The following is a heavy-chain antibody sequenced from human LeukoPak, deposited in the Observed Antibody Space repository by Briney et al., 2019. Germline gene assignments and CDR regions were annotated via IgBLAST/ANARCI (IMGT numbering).Heavy chain of an antibody. CDR2: TSYDGSNK. V-gene: IGHV3-30-3*01. D-gene: IGHD5-12*01. CDR3: ARGYDQTGAYYYYYGMDV. J-gene: IGHJ6*02. CDR1: GFTFSSYA. Sequence: GGSLRLSCAASGFTFSSYAMHWVRQAPGKGLEWVAVTSYDGSNKYYANSVKGRFTISRDNSKNTLYLQMNSLRAEDTAVYYCARGYDQTGAYYYYYGMDVWGQGTMVTVSS.